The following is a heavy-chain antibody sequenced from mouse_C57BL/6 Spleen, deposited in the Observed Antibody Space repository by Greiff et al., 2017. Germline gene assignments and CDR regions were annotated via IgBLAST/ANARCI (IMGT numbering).Heavy chain of an antibody. V-gene: IGHV3-6*01. CDR3: ARETGGNYDWYFEV. CDR2: ISYDGSN. D-gene: IGHD2-1*01. CDR1: GYSITSGYY. J-gene: IGHJ1*03. Sequence: EVQLQESGPGLVKPSQSLSLTCSVTGYSITSGYYWNWIRQFPGNNLEWMGYISYDGSNNYNPSLKNRISITRDTSKNQLFLKLNSVTTEDTATYYGARETGGNYDWYFEVWGTGTTVTVSS.